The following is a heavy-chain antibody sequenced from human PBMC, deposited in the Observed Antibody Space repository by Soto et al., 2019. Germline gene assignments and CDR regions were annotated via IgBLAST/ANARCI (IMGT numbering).Heavy chain of an antibody. V-gene: IGHV4-31*03. D-gene: IGHD1-26*01. J-gene: IGHJ4*02. CDR1: GASISSGGYY. Sequence: QVQLQESGPGLVKPSQTLSLTCTVSGASISSGGYYWIWIRQHPGKGLEWIANIYYSGSTYYNPSLKSRVTISIDTPKNQFSLKLSSVTAAHTAVYYWAKAQAWELLFDFWGQVTLVTVSS. CDR3: AKAQAWELLFDF. CDR2: IYYSGST.